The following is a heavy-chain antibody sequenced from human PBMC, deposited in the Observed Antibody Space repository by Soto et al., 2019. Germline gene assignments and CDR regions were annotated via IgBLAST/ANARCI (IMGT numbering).Heavy chain of an antibody. V-gene: IGHV1-69*12. D-gene: IGHD1-7*01. CDR1: GGTFSNSA. J-gene: IGHJ6*02. CDR2: IMPIFRTP. CDR3: ARYKDRLQLGGNYHYILDV. Sequence: QVHLEQSGAEVRKPGSSVKVSCKASGGTFSNSAISWVRQAPGQGLEWMGGIMPIFRTPDYAQKFQGRVTITADEATSTAYMELSSMRSNDTAVDYCARYKDRLQLGGNYHYILDVWGQGTTVTVSS.